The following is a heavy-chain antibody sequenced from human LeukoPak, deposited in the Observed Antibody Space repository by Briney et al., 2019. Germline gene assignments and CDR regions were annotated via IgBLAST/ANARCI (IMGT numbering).Heavy chain of an antibody. CDR2: IYHSGST. J-gene: IGHJ4*02. D-gene: IGHD6-6*01. CDR1: GGSISSGGYY. CDR3: ARGGIAARPADYYFDY. V-gene: IGHV4-30-2*01. Sequence: PSETLSLTCTVSGGSISSGGYYWSWIRQPPGKGLEWIGYIYHSGSTYYNPSLKSRVTISVDRSKNQFSLKLSSVTAADTAVYYCARGGIAARPADYYFDYWGQGTLVTVSP.